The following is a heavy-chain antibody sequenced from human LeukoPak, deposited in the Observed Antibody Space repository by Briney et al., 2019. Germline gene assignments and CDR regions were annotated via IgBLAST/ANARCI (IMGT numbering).Heavy chain of an antibody. D-gene: IGHD2-15*01. V-gene: IGHV3-66*01. CDR1: GFTVSSNY. J-gene: IGHJ4*02. CDR3: ARDARGYCSGGSCSREYYFDY. Sequence: GGSLRPSCAASGFTVSSNYMSWVRQAPGKGLEWVSVIYSGGSTYYADSVKGRFTISRDNSKNTLYLQMNSLRAEDTAVYYCARDARGYCSGGSCSREYYFDYWGQGTLVTVSS. CDR2: IYSGGST.